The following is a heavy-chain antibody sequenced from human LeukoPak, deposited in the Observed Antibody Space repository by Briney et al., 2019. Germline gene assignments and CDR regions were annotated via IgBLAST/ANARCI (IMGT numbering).Heavy chain of an antibody. V-gene: IGHV5-51*01. CDR3: ARTRVVAATKWFDP. CDR2: IYPGDSDT. D-gene: IGHD2-15*01. Sequence: GAPLKISFKGSGSRFTSYWIGWVRQMPGKGLEWMGIIYPGDSDTRYGPSFQGQVTISADKSISTAYLQWSSLKASATAMYYCARTRVVAATKWFDPWGQGPVVTVSS. CDR1: GSRFTSYW. J-gene: IGHJ5*02.